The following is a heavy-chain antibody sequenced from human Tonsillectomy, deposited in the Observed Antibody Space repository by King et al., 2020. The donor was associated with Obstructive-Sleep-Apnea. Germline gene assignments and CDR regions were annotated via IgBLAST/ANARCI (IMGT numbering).Heavy chain of an antibody. CDR3: ARSPTLEAAGMALGY. Sequence: VQLQESGPGLVKPSGTLSLTCAVSGGSISSGNWWTWVRQPPGKGLEWIGEIYHIGSTKSNPTLKIRDAVSVDRSTNRFSPKLTSVTAADTAVYYCARSPTLEAAGMALGYWGQGTLVTVSS. D-gene: IGHD6-13*01. V-gene: IGHV4-4*02. CDR2: IYHIGST. J-gene: IGHJ4*02. CDR1: GGSISSGNW.